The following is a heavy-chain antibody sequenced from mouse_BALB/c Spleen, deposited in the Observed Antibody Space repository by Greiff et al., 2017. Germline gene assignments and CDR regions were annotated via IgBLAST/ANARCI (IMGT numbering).Heavy chain of an antibody. J-gene: IGHJ2*01. V-gene: IGHV5-6-5*01. Sequence: EVKLVQSGAGLVKPGGSLKLSCAASGFTFSSYAMSWVRQTPEKRLEWVASISSGGSNYYPDNVKGRFPISTDNARNILYLQMSSLRSEDTAMYYCARGGTVGATDYWGQGTTLTVSS. D-gene: IGHD1-1*01. CDR2: ISSGGSN. CDR3: ARGGTVGATDY. CDR1: GFTFSSYA.